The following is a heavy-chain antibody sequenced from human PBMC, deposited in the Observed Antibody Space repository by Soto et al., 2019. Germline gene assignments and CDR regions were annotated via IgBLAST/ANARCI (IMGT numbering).Heavy chain of an antibody. CDR1: GYSFISYG. D-gene: IGHD3-10*01. CDR2: INAVNGDT. CDR3: ASDYMRGRDY. Sequence: QIQLVQSGTEVKKPGASVNISCKASGYSFISYGMYWVRQAPGQRLEWMGWINAVNGDTKYPQRFQGRVTITRDIYASTVYMELRSLRGDDTAVYYCASDYMRGRDYWGQGTLVTVAS. V-gene: IGHV1-3*01. J-gene: IGHJ4*02.